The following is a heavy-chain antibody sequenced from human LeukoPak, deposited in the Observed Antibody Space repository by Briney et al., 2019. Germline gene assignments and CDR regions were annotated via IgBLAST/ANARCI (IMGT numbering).Heavy chain of an antibody. CDR3: ATRGLTGDF. CDR1: GYSFTDYF. D-gene: IGHD1-20*01. CDR2: ISPDTGGT. Sequence: GASVKVSCKAFGYSFTDYFMHWARQAPGQGLEWMGWISPDTGGTNYAQKFQGRVTMTRDTSISTASMELSGLRSDDTAVYYCATRGLTGDFWGQGTLVTVSS. V-gene: IGHV1-2*02. J-gene: IGHJ4*02.